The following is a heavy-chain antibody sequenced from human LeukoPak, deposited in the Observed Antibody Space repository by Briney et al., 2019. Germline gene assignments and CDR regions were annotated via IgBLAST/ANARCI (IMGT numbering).Heavy chain of an antibody. CDR3: AKDAPPSYCGGDCYFDY. V-gene: IGHV3-23*01. J-gene: IGHJ4*02. CDR2: ISGSGGST. D-gene: IGHD2-21*02. Sequence: GGSLRLSCAASGFTFSSYAMSWVRQAPGKGLEWVSAISGSGGSTYYADSVKGRFTISRDNSKNTLYLQMNSLRAEDTAVYYCAKDAPPSYCGGDCYFDYWGQGTLVTVSS. CDR1: GFTFSSYA.